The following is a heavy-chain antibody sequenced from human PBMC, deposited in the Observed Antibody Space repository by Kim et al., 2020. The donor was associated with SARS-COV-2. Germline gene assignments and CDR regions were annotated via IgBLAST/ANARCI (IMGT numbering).Heavy chain of an antibody. D-gene: IGHD6-13*01. CDR1: GGSFSGYY. J-gene: IGHJ4*02. Sequence: SETLSLTCAVYGGSFSGYYWSWIRQPPGKGLEWIGEINHSGSTNYNPSLKSRVTISVDTSKNQFSLKLSSVTAADTAVYYCARSSYSSSWYGAHYYFDYWGQGTLVPVSS. CDR2: INHSGST. V-gene: IGHV4-34*01. CDR3: ARSSYSSSWYGAHYYFDY.